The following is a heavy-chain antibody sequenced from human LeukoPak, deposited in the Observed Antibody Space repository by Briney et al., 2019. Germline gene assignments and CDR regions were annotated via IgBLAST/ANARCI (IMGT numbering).Heavy chain of an antibody. J-gene: IGHJ5*02. Sequence: GGSLRLSCAASGFTFSSYGMHWVRQAPGKGLEWVAVISYDGSNKYYADSVKGRFTISRDNSKNTLYLQMNSLRAEDTAVYYCAKTTYYYDSSGCSNWFDPWGQGTLVTVSS. CDR3: AKTTYYYDSSGCSNWFDP. CDR2: ISYDGSNK. D-gene: IGHD3-22*01. V-gene: IGHV3-30*18. CDR1: GFTFSSYG.